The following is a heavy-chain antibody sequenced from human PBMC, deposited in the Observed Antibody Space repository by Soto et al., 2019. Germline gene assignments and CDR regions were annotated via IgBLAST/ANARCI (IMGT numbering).Heavy chain of an antibody. D-gene: IGHD4-4*01. CDR3: ARHEQFYYYYGMDV. CDR2: INPGDSDI. J-gene: IGHJ6*02. V-gene: IGHV5-51*01. CDR1: GYSFTTYW. Sequence: ESLKISCKASGYSFTTYWIAWVRQMPGKGLEWMGIINPGDSDIRYSPSFQGQVTISADNSISTAYLQWSSLKASDTAMYYCARHEQFYYYYGMDVWGQGTAVTVSS.